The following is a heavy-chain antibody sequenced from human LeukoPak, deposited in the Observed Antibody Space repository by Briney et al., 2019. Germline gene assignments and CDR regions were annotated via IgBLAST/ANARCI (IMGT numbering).Heavy chain of an antibody. D-gene: IGHD6-19*01. CDR2: IYYTGST. CDR3: ARLKGYSSGWYPSYYFDY. J-gene: IGHJ4*02. Sequence: PSETLSLTCTVSGGSISSSYWSWIRQPPKKGLEWIGYIYYTGSTNYNPSLKSRVTISVDTSKNQFPLKLSSVTAADTAVYYCARLKGYSSGWYPSYYFDYWGQGTLVTVSS. V-gene: IGHV4-59*08. CDR1: GGSISSSY.